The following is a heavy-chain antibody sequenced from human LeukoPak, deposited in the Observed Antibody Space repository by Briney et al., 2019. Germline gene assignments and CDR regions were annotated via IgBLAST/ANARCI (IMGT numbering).Heavy chain of an antibody. J-gene: IGHJ5*02. CDR1: GFTISNYF. Sequence: GGSLRLSCAASGFTISNYFMHWVRQGPGKGLVWVSRINSDGSDINYADSVKGRFTISRDNAKNTLYLQMNSLRDEDTAVYYCARHIAAAALDPWGQGTLVTVSS. CDR3: ARHIAAAALDP. CDR2: INSDGSDI. V-gene: IGHV3-74*01. D-gene: IGHD6-13*01.